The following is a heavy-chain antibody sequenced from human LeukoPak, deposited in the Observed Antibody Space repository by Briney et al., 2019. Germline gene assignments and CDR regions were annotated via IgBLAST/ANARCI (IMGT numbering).Heavy chain of an antibody. V-gene: IGHV4-39*01. CDR2: IYYSGST. CDR3: ASSIAPMAQDVLRFLEWAY. J-gene: IGHJ4*02. D-gene: IGHD3-3*01. CDR1: GGSISSSSYY. Sequence: SETLSLTCTVSGGSISSSSYYWGWIRQPPGKGLEWIGSIYYSGSTYYNPSLKSRVTISVDTSKNQFSLKLSSVTAADTAVYYCASSIAPMAQDVLRFLEWAYWGQGTLVTVSS.